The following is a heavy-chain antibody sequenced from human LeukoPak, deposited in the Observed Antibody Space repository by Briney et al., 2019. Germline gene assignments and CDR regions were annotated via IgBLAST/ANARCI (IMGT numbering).Heavy chain of an antibody. J-gene: IGHJ4*02. CDR1: GFTFSSYD. CDR3: ARGGNYDILTGPDY. V-gene: IGHV3-13*01. CDR2: IGTAGDT. D-gene: IGHD3-9*01. Sequence: GSLRLSCAASGFTFSSYDMHWVRQATGKGLEWVSAIGTAGDTYYPGSVKGRFTISRENAKNSLYLQMNSLRAGDTAVYYCARGGNYDILTGPDYWGQGTLVTVSS.